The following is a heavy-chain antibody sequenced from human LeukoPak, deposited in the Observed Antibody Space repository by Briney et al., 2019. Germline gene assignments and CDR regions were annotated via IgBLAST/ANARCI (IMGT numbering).Heavy chain of an antibody. Sequence: ASVKVSCKASVYTFTGYYMHWVRQAPGQGLEWMGRINPNSGGTNYAQKFQGRVTMTRDTSISTAYMELSRLRSDDTAVYYCARDAGGTDAFDIWGQGTMVTVSS. CDR1: VYTFTGYY. D-gene: IGHD6-25*01. CDR3: ARDAGGTDAFDI. V-gene: IGHV1-2*06. CDR2: INPNSGGT. J-gene: IGHJ3*02.